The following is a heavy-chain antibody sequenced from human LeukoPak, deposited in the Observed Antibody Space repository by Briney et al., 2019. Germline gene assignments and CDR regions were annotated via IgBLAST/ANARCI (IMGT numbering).Heavy chain of an antibody. CDR1: GGTFSSYA. CDR2: IIPILGIA. V-gene: IGHV1-69*04. Sequence: SVKVSCKASGGTFSSYAISWVRQAPGQGLEWMGRIIPILGIANYAQKFQGRVTITADKSTSTAYMELSSLISEDTAVYYCASTYDSSGYYYDYWGQGTLVTVSS. J-gene: IGHJ4*02. D-gene: IGHD3-22*01. CDR3: ASTYDSSGYYYDY.